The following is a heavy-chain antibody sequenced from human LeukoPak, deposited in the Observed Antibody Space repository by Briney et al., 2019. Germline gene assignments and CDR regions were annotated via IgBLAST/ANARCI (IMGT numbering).Heavy chain of an antibody. Sequence: SETLSLTCTVSGGSISSYYWSWIRQPPGKGLEWIGYIYYSGSTNYNPSLKSRVTISVDTSKNQFSLKLSSVTAADTAVYYCARGGGSLFFDYWGQGTLVTVSS. CDR3: ARGGGSLFFDY. V-gene: IGHV4-59*08. J-gene: IGHJ4*02. CDR2: IYYSGST. D-gene: IGHD2-15*01. CDR1: GGSISSYY.